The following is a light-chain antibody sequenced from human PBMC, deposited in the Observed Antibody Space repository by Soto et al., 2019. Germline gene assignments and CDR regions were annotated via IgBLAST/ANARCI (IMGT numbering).Light chain of an antibody. CDR3: SSYAGSNNPVV. CDR2: EVS. J-gene: IGLJ2*01. CDR1: SSDVGGYNY. Sequence: QSALTQPPSASGSPRQSVTISCTGTSSDVGGYNYVSWYQQHPGKAPKLMIYEVSKRPSGVPDRFSGSKSGNTASLTVSGLQAEDEADYYCSSYAGSNNPVVFGGGTQLTVL. V-gene: IGLV2-8*01.